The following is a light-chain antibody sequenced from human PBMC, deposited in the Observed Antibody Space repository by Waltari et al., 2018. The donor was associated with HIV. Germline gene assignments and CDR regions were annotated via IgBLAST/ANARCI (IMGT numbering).Light chain of an antibody. J-gene: IGLJ2*01. V-gene: IGLV1-44*01. CDR2: SND. CDR1: SSNIGTTT. Sequence: QSVLTQPPSASGTPGQRVTISCSGSSSNIGTTTVTWYQQLPGTAPKLLIYSNDQRPSGVPDRFSGSKSGTSASLAISGLRSEDEADYYCAAWDVSLVVFGGGTKLTVL. CDR3: AAWDVSLVV.